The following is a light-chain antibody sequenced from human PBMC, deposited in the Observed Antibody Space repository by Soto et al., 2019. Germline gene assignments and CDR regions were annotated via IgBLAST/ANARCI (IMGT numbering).Light chain of an antibody. CDR1: SSNIGSNY. Sequence: QSVLTQPPSASGTPGQRVTISCSGSSSNIGSNYVYWYRQPPGTAPKLLIYRNNQRPSGVPDRFSGSKSGTSASLAISGLRSEDEADYYCAAWDDSLSGYVFGTGTKLTVL. J-gene: IGLJ1*01. CDR3: AAWDDSLSGYV. V-gene: IGLV1-47*01. CDR2: RNN.